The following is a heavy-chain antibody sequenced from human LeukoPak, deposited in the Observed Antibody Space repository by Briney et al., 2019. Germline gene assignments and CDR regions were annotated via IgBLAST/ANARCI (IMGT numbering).Heavy chain of an antibody. V-gene: IGHV1-2*02. CDR2: INPNSGGT. CDR3: ARELGRRGSHYLKY. Sequence: ASVKVSCKASGYTFTGYYMHWVRQAPGQGLEWMGWINPNSGGTNYAQKFQGRVTMTRDTSISTAYMELSSLRSEDTAVYYCARELGRRGSHYLKYWGQGTLVTVSS. D-gene: IGHD1-26*01. CDR1: GYTFTGYY. J-gene: IGHJ4*02.